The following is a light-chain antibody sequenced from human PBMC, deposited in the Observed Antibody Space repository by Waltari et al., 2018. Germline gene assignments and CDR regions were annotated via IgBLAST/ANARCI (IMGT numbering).Light chain of an antibody. CDR2: KAS. CDR3: LQYDAFTWA. Sequence: DIQMTPSPSTLSAYVGARVTMTCRATQNIGTSLAWYQQKPGKAPSLLIYKASSLQGDVPSRFSGSGSGTVFTLTISSLQPDDFATYHCLQYDAFTWAFGQGTRVEIK. V-gene: IGKV1-5*03. J-gene: IGKJ1*01. CDR1: QNIGTS.